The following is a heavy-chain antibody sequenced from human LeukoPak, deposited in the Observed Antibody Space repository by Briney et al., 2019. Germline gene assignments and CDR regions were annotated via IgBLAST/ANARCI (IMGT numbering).Heavy chain of an antibody. CDR3: ARDLGSYYYGSGDNWFDP. J-gene: IGHJ5*02. D-gene: IGHD3-10*01. V-gene: IGHV1-46*01. Sequence: ASVKVSCKASAYSFTKYYVRWVRQAPGQGLEWMGIINPSGGGTNYAQKFQGRVTMTRDTSTSTAYMELRSLRSDDTAVYYCARDLGSYYYGSGDNWFDPWGQGTLVTVSS. CDR1: AYSFTKYY. CDR2: INPSGGGT.